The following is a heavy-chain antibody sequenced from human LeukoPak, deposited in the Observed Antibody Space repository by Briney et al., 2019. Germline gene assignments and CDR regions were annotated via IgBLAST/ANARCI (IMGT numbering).Heavy chain of an antibody. Sequence: EGSLRLSCAASGFTFSNYWMHWVRQTPGKGLEWVSHINWNGNTIAYADSVKGRFTIARDNAKNSLYLQMNSLRAEDTAVYYCARSSRPPWGQGTLVTVSS. CDR2: INWNGNTI. CDR3: ARSSRPP. D-gene: IGHD2-2*01. CDR1: GFTFSNYW. J-gene: IGHJ5*02. V-gene: IGHV3-74*03.